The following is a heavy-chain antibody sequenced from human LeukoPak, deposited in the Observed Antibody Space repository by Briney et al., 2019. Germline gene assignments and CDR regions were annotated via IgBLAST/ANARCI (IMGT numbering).Heavy chain of an antibody. V-gene: IGHV3-23*01. D-gene: IGHD1-26*01. CDR1: GFTFSSYA. Sequence: GGSLRLSCAASGFTFSSYAMSWVRQAPGKGLEWVSAISGSGASTCYADSVKGRFTISRDNSKNTLYLQMNSLRAEDTAVYYCAKDLSGTLTYWGQGTLVTVSS. CDR3: AKDLSGTLTY. J-gene: IGHJ4*02. CDR2: ISGSGAST.